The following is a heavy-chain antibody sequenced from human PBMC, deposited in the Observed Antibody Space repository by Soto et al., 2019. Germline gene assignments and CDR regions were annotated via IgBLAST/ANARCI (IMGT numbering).Heavy chain of an antibody. J-gene: IGHJ3*02. CDR3: AIDLRYCSGGSCYSDDAFDI. CDR1: GGTFSSYT. CDR2: IIPILGIA. D-gene: IGHD2-15*01. V-gene: IGHV1-69*04. Sequence: SVKVSCKASGGTFSSYTISWVRQAPGQGLEWMGRIIPILGIANYAQKFQGRVTITADKSTSTAYLELSSLRSEDTAVYYCAIDLRYCSGGSCYSDDAFDIWGQGTMVTVSS.